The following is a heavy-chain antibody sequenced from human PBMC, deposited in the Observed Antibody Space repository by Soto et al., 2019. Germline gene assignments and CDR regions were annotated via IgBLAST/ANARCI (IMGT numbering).Heavy chain of an antibody. CDR2: IYYSGST. J-gene: IGHJ4*02. V-gene: IGHV4-59*01. CDR1: GGSISSYY. D-gene: IGHD6-19*01. CDR3: ARGSVGAVAGTAFDY. Sequence: SETLSLTCTVSGGSISSYYWSWIRQPPGKGLEWIGYIYYSGSTNYNPSLKSRVTISVDTSKNQFSLKLSSMTAADTAVYYCARGSVGAVAGTAFDYWGQGTLVTVSS.